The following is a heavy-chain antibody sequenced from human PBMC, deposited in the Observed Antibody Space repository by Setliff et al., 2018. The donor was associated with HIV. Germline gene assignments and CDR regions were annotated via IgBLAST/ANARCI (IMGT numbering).Heavy chain of an antibody. CDR2: TYYRSKWIGYI. CDR3: ASYKMFTGSTRIDY. D-gene: IGHD3-9*01. Sequence: PSQTLSLTCAISGDSVSSNSVAWNWIRQSPSRGLEWLGRTYYRSKWIGYISYNGITNYNPSLKSRVTISVDTSKNQFSLTLRSVTAADTAVYYCASYKMFTGSTRIDYWGQGTLVTVSS. CDR1: GDSVSSNSVA. J-gene: IGHJ4*02. V-gene: IGHV6-1*01.